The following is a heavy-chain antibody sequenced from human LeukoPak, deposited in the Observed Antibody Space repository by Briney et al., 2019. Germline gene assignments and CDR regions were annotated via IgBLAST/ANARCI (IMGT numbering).Heavy chain of an antibody. D-gene: IGHD1-26*01. CDR2: VYLSGAS. V-gene: IGHV4-4*02. CDR3: ATECGAFCPFGF. Sequence: SETLSLTCAVSGGSILTTNWWSWVRQPPGKGLEWIGEVYLSGASNYNPSLKSRVSMSIDNSKNQLSLKLTSVTAADTSIYDCATECGAFCPFGFWGQGTLVTVSS. CDR1: GGSILTTNW. J-gene: IGHJ4*02.